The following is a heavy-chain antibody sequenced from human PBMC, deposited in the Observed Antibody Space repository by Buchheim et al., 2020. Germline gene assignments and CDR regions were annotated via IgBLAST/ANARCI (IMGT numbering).Heavy chain of an antibody. CDR3: ARNWNYGFDY. V-gene: IGHV3-7*01. CDR1: GLTFSSCW. CDR2: INPDGNEK. D-gene: IGHD1-7*01. Sequence: EVQLVESGGDLVQPGGSLRLSCAASGLTFSSCWMNWVRQTPGKGLEWVANINPDGNEKSYVDSVKGRFTISRDNAKSALYLQMYSLRAEDTAVYYCARNWNYGFDYWGQGTL. J-gene: IGHJ4*02.